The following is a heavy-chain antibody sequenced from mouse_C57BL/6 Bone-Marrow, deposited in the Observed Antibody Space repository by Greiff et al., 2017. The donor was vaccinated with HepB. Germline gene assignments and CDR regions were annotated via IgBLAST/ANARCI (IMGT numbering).Heavy chain of an antibody. CDR2: IWSGGST. J-gene: IGHJ4*01. CDR1: GFSLTSYG. D-gene: IGHD2-3*01. V-gene: IGHV2-2*01. Sequence: VKVVESGPGLVQPSQSLSITCTVSGFSLTSYGVHWVRQSPGKGLEWLGVIWSGGSTDYNAAFISRLSISKDNSKSQVFFKMNSLQADDTAIYYCARDGYYVNYAMDYWGQGTSVTVSS. CDR3: ARDGYYVNYAMDY.